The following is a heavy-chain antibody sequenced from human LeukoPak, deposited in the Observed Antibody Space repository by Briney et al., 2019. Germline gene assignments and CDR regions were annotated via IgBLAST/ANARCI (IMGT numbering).Heavy chain of an antibody. V-gene: IGHV3-49*04. CDR1: GFNFGDSA. J-gene: IGHJ4*02. D-gene: IGHD2-21*01. CDR2: IRSKNYGGTS. Sequence: GGSLRLSCTASGFNFGDSAIAWVRQAPGKGLEWAGSIRSKNYGGTSEYATSVRGRFTFSRDDSQNIAYLQMNNLTTEDTAMYYCTRGHTCAVWGQGTLVTVSP. CDR3: TRGHTCAV.